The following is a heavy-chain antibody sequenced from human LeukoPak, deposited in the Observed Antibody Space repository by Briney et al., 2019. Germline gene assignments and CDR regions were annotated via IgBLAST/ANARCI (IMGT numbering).Heavy chain of an antibody. V-gene: IGHV4-59*12. Sequence: PSETLSLTCTVSGGSISSYYWSWIRQAPGKGLEWIGYVYYTGSTNYNPSLKSRVTISVDTSKNQFSLELSSVNAADTAVYYCARERCGDTTCYFDYWGQGTLVTVSS. D-gene: IGHD2-21*01. J-gene: IGHJ4*02. CDR2: VYYTGST. CDR3: ARERCGDTTCYFDY. CDR1: GGSISSYY.